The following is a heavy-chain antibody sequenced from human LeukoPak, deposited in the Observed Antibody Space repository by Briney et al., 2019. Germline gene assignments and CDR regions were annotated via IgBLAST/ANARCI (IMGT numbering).Heavy chain of an antibody. V-gene: IGHV3-23*01. D-gene: IGHD6-19*01. J-gene: IGHJ4*02. CDR3: AKDLFFRYSSGWEYYFDY. Sequence: PGGSLRLSCSASGFSFSSDGMSWVRQAPGKGLEWVSGILGLGGAGRTYYADSVKGRFTISRDNSKNTLYLQMNSLRAEDTAVYYCAKDLFFRYSSGWEYYFDYWGQGTLVTVSS. CDR1: GFSFSSDG. CDR2: ILGLGGAGRT.